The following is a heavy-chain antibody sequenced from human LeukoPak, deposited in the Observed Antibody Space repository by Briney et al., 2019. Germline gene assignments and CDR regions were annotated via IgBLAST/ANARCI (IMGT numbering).Heavy chain of an antibody. CDR3: ASAPRDAFDI. CDR1: GFTFSSYS. V-gene: IGHV3-21*01. Sequence: GGSLRLSCAASGFTFSSYSMNWVRQAPGKGLEWVSSISSSSSYIYYADSVKGRFTISRDNAKNSLYLQMNSLRAEDTAVYSCASAPRDAFDIWGQGTMVTVSS. CDR2: ISSSSSYI. J-gene: IGHJ3*02.